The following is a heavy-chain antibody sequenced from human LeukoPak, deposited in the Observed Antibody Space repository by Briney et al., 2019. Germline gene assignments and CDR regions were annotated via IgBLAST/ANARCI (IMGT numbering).Heavy chain of an antibody. CDR1: GFTFDDYT. D-gene: IGHD4-23*01. CDR3: AKDHTRYGGNYPHFDY. V-gene: IGHV3-43*01. Sequence: GGSLRLSCAASGFTFDDYTMHWVRQAPGKGLEWVSLISWDGGSTYYADSVKGRFTISRDNSKNSLYLQMNSLRTEDTALYYCAKDHTRYGGNYPHFDYWGQGTLVTVSP. J-gene: IGHJ4*02. CDR2: ISWDGGST.